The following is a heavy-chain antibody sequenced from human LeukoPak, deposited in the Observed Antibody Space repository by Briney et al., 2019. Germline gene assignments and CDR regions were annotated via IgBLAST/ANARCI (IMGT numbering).Heavy chain of an antibody. J-gene: IGHJ4*02. CDR2: VNPNSGDT. D-gene: IGHD3-3*01. CDR3: ARLRYDFWSGYFDY. CDR1: GYTFTGYY. Sequence: ASVKVSCKASGYTFTGYYIHWVRQAPGQGLEWMGWVNPNSGDTNYAQKLQGRVTMTTDTSTSTAYMELRSLRSDDTAVYYCARLRYDFWSGYFDYWGQGTLVTVSS. V-gene: IGHV1-2*02.